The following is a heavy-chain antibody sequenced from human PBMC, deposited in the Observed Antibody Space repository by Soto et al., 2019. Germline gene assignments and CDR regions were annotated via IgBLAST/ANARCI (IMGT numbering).Heavy chain of an antibody. CDR3: ARDRGPSSGYYPYWFDP. J-gene: IGHJ5*02. Sequence: QVQLVQSGAEVKKPGSSVKVSCKASGGTFSSYAITWVRQAPGQGLEWMGGIIPIFGTANYAQKFQGRVKITADECTSTAYRELSSLRCEDTAVYYCARDRGPSSGYYPYWFDPWGQGTLVSVSS. D-gene: IGHD3-22*01. CDR2: IIPIFGTA. CDR1: GGTFSSYA. V-gene: IGHV1-69*12.